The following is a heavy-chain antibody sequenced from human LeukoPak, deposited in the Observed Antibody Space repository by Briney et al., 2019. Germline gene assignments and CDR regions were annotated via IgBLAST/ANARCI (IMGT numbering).Heavy chain of an antibody. D-gene: IGHD3-16*01. CDR3: ARGSGGSSPDLDY. J-gene: IGHJ4*02. Sequence: ASLKVSCKASGYTFTSYDINRVRQAPGQGLEWMGQMNPNRGNTCYAQKLQGRATMTRKTTISTAYMELSSLRSEDTAVYYCARGSGGSSPDLDYWGQGTLVTVSS. CDR2: MNPNRGNT. V-gene: IGHV1-8*01. CDR1: GYTFTSYD.